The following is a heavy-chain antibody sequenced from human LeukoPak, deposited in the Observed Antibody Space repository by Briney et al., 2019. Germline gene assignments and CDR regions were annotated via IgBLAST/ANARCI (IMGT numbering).Heavy chain of an antibody. Sequence: ASVKVSCKASGYTFTGYYMHWVRQAPGQGLEWMGWINPNSGGTNYAQKFQGRVTMTRNTSISTAYMELSSLTSEDTAVYYCARSLAVAGNHYFDYWGQGTLVTVSS. J-gene: IGHJ4*02. V-gene: IGHV1-2*02. CDR1: GYTFTGYY. CDR3: ARSLAVAGNHYFDY. CDR2: INPNSGGT. D-gene: IGHD6-19*01.